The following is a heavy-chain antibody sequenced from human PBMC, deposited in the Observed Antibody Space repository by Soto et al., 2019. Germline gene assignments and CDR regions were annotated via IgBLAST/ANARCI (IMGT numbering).Heavy chain of an antibody. CDR3: ATTLTTSAEYFQH. D-gene: IGHD3-16*01. J-gene: IGHJ1*01. CDR1: GFIFRNYW. V-gene: IGHV3-7*01. Sequence: EVQLVESGGGLVQPGGSLRLSCAASGFIFRNYWMSWVRQAPGKGLEWVAHIKEDGSDIHYVDSVKDRFTISRDNAKNSLILQMNSLRAEDTAVYYWATTLTTSAEYFQHWGQGTPVTVSS. CDR2: IKEDGSDI.